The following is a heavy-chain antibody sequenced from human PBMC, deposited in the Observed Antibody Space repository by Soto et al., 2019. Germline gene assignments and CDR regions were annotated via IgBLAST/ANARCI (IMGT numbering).Heavy chain of an antibody. CDR3: ARDWLGIDY. V-gene: IGHV1-18*01. D-gene: IGHD3-10*01. J-gene: IGHJ4*02. CDR2: INPYNGNT. CDR1: GYTFTSYG. Sequence: QVQLVQSGAEVKKPGASVKVSCKASGYTFTSYGISWVRQAPGQGLEWMGWINPYNGNTNYAQKLQGRVTMTTDTSTNTAYLERRSLRSDDTAVYYCARDWLGIDYWGQGTLVTVSS.